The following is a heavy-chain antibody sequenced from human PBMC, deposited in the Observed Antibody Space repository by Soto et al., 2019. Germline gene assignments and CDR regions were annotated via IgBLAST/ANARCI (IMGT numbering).Heavy chain of an antibody. CDR3: AKSLVTPSDAFDL. CDR2: ISDPGTST. D-gene: IGHD2-21*02. CDR1: GFTFGNYA. V-gene: IGHV3-23*01. Sequence: GGSLRLSCAASGFTFGNYAMNWVRQAPGKGLEWISSISDPGTSTYYANSVKGRFSMSRDNSKNTLFLQMNRLRADDTAVYFCAKSLVTPSDAFDLWGRGTLVTV. J-gene: IGHJ3*01.